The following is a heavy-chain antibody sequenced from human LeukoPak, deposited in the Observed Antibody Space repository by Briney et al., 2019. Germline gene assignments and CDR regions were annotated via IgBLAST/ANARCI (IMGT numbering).Heavy chain of an antibody. Sequence: GGSLRLSCAASGFTVNNKYMTWVRQAPGKGLEWVSLIYNDGRTYYADSVKGRFTISRDNAKNSLYLQMNSLRAEDTAVYYCASSRYDSSGYYGIIGYWGQGTLVTVSS. CDR1: GFTVNNKY. CDR3: ASSRYDSSGYYGIIGY. V-gene: IGHV3-66*01. D-gene: IGHD3-22*01. CDR2: IYNDGRT. J-gene: IGHJ4*02.